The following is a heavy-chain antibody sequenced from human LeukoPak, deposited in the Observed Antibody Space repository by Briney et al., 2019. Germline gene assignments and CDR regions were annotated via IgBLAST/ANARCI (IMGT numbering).Heavy chain of an antibody. V-gene: IGHV3-30*18. Sequence: GGSLRLSCEASGFIFYTYAMHWVRQASGKGLEWVALISYDGSDKYYADSVKGRFTISRDNSRKTLYLQMNSLRREDTAVYYCAKVRVRGVYYMDVWGKGTTVTVSS. CDR2: ISYDGSDK. D-gene: IGHD3-10*01. CDR3: AKVRVRGVYYMDV. J-gene: IGHJ6*03. CDR1: GFIFYTYA.